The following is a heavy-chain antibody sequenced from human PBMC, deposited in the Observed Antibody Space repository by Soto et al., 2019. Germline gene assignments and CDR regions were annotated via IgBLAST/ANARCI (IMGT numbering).Heavy chain of an antibody. CDR3: ARGREIFGAVTPFEY. V-gene: IGHV4-34*01. D-gene: IGHD3-3*01. CDR1: GGSISSGYY. Sequence: SETLSLTCGVSGGSISSGYYWTWIRQPPGKGLEWIGEINHTGSTKYNPSLKSRVTISLDTSKNQFSLSLRSVTAADTAVYYCARGREIFGAVTPFEYWGQGTQVTVSS. CDR2: INHTGST. J-gene: IGHJ4*02.